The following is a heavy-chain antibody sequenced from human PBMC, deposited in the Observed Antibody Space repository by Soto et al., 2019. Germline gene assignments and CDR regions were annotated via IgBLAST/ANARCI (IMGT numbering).Heavy chain of an antibody. J-gene: IGHJ6*02. V-gene: IGHV3-53*01. CDR1: GFTVTSYY. D-gene: IGHD3-10*01. Sequence: GSLRLSCAASGFTVTSYYMSWVRQAPGKGLEWVSLIYTGGNTNYADSVKGRFTISRDNSKNTLYLQMNSLRAEDTAVYYCARDYYSGSGTYYRGDYYRYCLDVWGQGTTVTVSS. CDR3: ARDYYSGSGTYYRGDYYRYCLDV. CDR2: IYTGGNT.